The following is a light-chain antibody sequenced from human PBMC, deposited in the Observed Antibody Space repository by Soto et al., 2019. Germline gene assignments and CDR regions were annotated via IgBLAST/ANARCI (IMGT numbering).Light chain of an antibody. J-gene: IGKJ2*01. Sequence: EIVMTQSPATLSVSPGERATLSCRASQSVSSNLAWYQQKPGQAPRLLIYGASTRATGIPARFSGSGSGTEFTLTISSLQSEDFAFYYCQQYNNWPPYTFGQRTKLEIK. CDR1: QSVSSN. V-gene: IGKV3-15*01. CDR3: QQYNNWPPYT. CDR2: GAS.